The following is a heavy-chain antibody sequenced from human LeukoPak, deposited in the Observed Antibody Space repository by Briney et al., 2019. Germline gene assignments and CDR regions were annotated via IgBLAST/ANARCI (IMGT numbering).Heavy chain of an antibody. D-gene: IGHD3-10*01. CDR1: GFTFTSYA. CDR3: AKDRVVRGVMGAGGY. J-gene: IGHJ4*02. CDR2: VSRSGSST. V-gene: IGHV3-23*01. Sequence: PGGSLRLSCAASGFTFTSYAMSWVRQAPGKGLEWVSGVSRSGSSTKYADNVKGRFIISGDNPKNTLYLQMNSLRAEDTAVYYCAKDRVVRGVMGAGGYWGQGTLVTVSS.